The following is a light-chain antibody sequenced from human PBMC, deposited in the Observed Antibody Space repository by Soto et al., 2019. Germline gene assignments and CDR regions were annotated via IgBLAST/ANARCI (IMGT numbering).Light chain of an antibody. J-gene: IGLJ1*01. Sequence: QSVLTQPASVSGSPGQSITISCTETSSDVGGYNYVSWYQQHPGKAPKLMIYEVSNRPSGVSNRFSGSKSGNTASLTISGLQAEDEADYYCSSYTSSIPYVFGNGTKVAVL. CDR2: EVS. CDR3: SSYTSSIPYV. CDR1: SSDVGGYNY. V-gene: IGLV2-14*01.